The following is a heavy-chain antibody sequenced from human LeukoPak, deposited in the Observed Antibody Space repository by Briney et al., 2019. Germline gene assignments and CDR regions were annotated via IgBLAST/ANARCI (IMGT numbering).Heavy chain of an antibody. D-gene: IGHD1-26*01. CDR1: GGSISSSSYY. V-gene: IGHV4-39*07. J-gene: IGHJ4*02. Sequence: PSETLSLTCTVSGGSISSSSYYWGRIRPPPGKGLEWIGRIYYSGRTSYNPALKSRGTIFVDMATNQFSLKLSTGTGADTAGYYCATEWELFSDWRQGSLVTVSS. CDR2: IYYSGRT. CDR3: ATEWELFSD.